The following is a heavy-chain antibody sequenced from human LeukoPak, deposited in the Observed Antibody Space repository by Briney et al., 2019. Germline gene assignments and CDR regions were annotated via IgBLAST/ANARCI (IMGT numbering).Heavy chain of an antibody. D-gene: IGHD1-26*01. CDR1: GFTFSSYA. Sequence: TGGSLRLSCAASGFTFSSYAMHWVRQAPGKGLEWVAVISYDGSNKYYADSVKGRFTISRDNSKNTLYLQMNSLRAEDTAVYYCARGTLIVGATGAFDIWGQGTMVTVSS. CDR2: ISYDGSNK. V-gene: IGHV3-30*04. J-gene: IGHJ3*02. CDR3: ARGTLIVGATGAFDI.